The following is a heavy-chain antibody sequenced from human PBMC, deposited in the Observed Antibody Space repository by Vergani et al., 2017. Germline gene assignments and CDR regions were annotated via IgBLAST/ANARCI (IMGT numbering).Heavy chain of an antibody. V-gene: IGHV1-46*01. J-gene: IGHJ5*02. D-gene: IGHD2-2*02. CDR3: ARGCGSTSCYKRGEDWFDP. CDR2: INPSGGST. Sequence: QVQLVQSGAEVKKPGASVKVSCQASGYTFTSYYIHWVRQAPGQGLGWMGIINPSGGSTNYAQKFQGRVTMTRDTSTSTVFMALSSLRSEDTAVYYCARGCGSTSCYKRGEDWFDPWGQGTLVTGSS. CDR1: GYTFTSYY.